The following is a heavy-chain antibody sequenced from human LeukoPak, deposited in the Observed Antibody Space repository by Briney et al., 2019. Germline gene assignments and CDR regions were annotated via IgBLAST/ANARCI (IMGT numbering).Heavy chain of an antibody. CDR1: GFTFSSYT. V-gene: IGHV3-23*01. Sequence: GGSLRLSCAASGFTFSSYTMSWVRQAPGKGLEWVSAISGSGGSTYYADSVKGRFTISTDNSKNTLYLQMNSLRAEDTAVYYCAKVAWLDRSALDYWGQGTLVTVSS. J-gene: IGHJ4*02. CDR2: ISGSGGST. D-gene: IGHD6-19*01. CDR3: AKVAWLDRSALDY.